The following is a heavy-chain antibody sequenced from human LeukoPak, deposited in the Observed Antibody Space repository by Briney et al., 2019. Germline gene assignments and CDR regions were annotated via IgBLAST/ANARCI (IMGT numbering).Heavy chain of an antibody. Sequence: SETLSLTCTVSGGSISSSSYYWGWIRQPPGKGLEWIGSIYYSGSTYYNPSLKSRVTISVDTSKNQFSLKLSSVTAADTAVYFCARVRVIDWGSSYFDYWGLGNLVTVSS. CDR2: IYYSGST. D-gene: IGHD3-9*01. CDR3: ARVRVIDWGSSYFDY. J-gene: IGHJ4*02. CDR1: GGSISSSSYY. V-gene: IGHV4-39*07.